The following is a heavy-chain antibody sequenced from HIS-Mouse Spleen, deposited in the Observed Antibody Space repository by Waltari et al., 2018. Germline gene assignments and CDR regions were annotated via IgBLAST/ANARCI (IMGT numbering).Heavy chain of an antibody. V-gene: IGHV2-70*15. CDR2: IDWDDDK. CDR3: ARIAEGYSSGWYAFDY. Sequence: QVTLSESGPALVKPTQTLTLTCTFPGFPLSTSGMCVSWIRPPPGKALEWLARIDWDDDKYYSTSLKTRLTISKDTSKNQVVLTMTNMDPVDTATYYCARIAEGYSSGWYAFDYWGQGTLVTVSS. D-gene: IGHD6-19*01. J-gene: IGHJ4*02. CDR1: GFPLSTSGMC.